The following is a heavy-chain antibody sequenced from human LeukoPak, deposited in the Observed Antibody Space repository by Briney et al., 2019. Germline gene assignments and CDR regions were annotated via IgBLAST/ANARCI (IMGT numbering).Heavy chain of an antibody. D-gene: IGHD3-3*01. CDR1: GGSISSGGYY. CDR3: ARGGYYVWYSLGY. CDR2: IYYSGST. V-gene: IGHV4-61*08. Sequence: SETLSLTCTVSGGSISSGGYYWSWIRQHPGKGLEWIGYIYYSGSTNYNPSLKSRVTISVDTSKNQFSLKLSSVTAADTAVYYCARGGYYVWYSLGYWGQGTLVTVSS. J-gene: IGHJ4*02.